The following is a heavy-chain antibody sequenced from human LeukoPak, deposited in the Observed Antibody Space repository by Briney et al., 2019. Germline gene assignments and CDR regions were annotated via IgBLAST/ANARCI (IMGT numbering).Heavy chain of an antibody. Sequence: PGGSLRLSCAVSGFIVTSNYMSWVRLAPGKGLEWVSTIYSGGTTFYTDSVRGRFTISRDNSKNTLYLQMSSLRAEDAAIYYCARVVYYYASVSYNYYMDVWGKGTTATISS. CDR2: IYSGGTT. J-gene: IGHJ6*03. V-gene: IGHV3-53*01. CDR3: ARVVYYYASVSYNYYMDV. CDR1: GFIVTSNY. D-gene: IGHD3-10*01.